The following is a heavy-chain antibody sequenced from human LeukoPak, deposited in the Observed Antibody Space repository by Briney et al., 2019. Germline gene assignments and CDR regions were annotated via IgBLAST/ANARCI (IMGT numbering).Heavy chain of an antibody. CDR3: ARAPPRVTAAGYDY. J-gene: IGHJ4*02. CDR1: GYTFTSYY. V-gene: IGHV1-18*04. D-gene: IGHD6-13*01. CDR2: ISANNGET. Sequence: ASVKVSCKASGYTFTSYYMHWVRQAPGQGLERVVWISANNGETNYAQKVQGRVTVTTDTSTSTAYMELRSLRSDDTAVYYCARAPPRVTAAGYDYWGQGTLVTVSS.